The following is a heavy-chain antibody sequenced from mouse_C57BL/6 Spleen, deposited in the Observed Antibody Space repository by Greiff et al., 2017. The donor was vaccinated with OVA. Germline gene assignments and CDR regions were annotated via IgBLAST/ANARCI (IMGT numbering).Heavy chain of an antibody. CDR1: GYTFTSYW. CDR3: ARDGSSYFDY. V-gene: IGHV1-55*01. J-gene: IGHJ2*01. Sequence: VQLQQPGAELVKPGASVKMPCKASGYTFTSYWITWVKQRPGQGLEWIGDIYPGSGSTNYNQKFKSKATLTVDTSSSTAYMQLSSLTSEDSAVYYCARDGSSYFDYWGQGTTLTVSS. CDR2: IYPGSGST. D-gene: IGHD1-1*01.